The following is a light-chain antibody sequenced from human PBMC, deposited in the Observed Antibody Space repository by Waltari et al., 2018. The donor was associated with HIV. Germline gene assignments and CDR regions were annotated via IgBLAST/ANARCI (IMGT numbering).Light chain of an antibody. V-gene: IGLV1-47*01. Sequence: QSVLTQPPSASGTTGQRVTISSSRGSGRDFVYWFQVPPGTAPKRLIQRSYKRASGLPDLSSCSKSGTSAALVIGGLRSEDEADYYCAVWEDNLNVVFGGGTKLTVL. CDR3: AVWEDNLNVV. J-gene: IGLJ2*01. CDR1: SGRDF. CDR2: RSY.